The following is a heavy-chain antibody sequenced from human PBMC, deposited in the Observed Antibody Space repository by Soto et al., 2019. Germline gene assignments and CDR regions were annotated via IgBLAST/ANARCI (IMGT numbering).Heavy chain of an antibody. Sequence: AASVKVSCKASGYTFTGYYMHWVRQAPGQGLEWMGWINPNSGGTNYAQKFQGWVTMTRDTSISTAYMELSRLRSDDTAVYYCARSRPYSSGWYLGDNAFDIWGQGTMVTVSS. CDR3: ARSRPYSSGWYLGDNAFDI. V-gene: IGHV1-2*04. J-gene: IGHJ3*02. D-gene: IGHD6-19*01. CDR2: INPNSGGT. CDR1: GYTFTGYY.